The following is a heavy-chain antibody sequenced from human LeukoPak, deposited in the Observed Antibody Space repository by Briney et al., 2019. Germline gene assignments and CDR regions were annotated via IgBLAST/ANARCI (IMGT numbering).Heavy chain of an antibody. V-gene: IGHV3-23*01. CDR1: GFTFSSYA. CDR2: ISGHTRDT. D-gene: IGHD3-22*01. Sequence: GESLRLSCAASGFTFSSYAMSWVRQVPGKGLEWVSSISGHTRDTYYADSVKGRFTVSRDNSKNTLYLQMNSLRAEDTAVYYCAKDPGTYYYDSSYYTGWGQGALVTVS. CDR3: AKDPGTYYYDSSYYTG. J-gene: IGHJ4*02.